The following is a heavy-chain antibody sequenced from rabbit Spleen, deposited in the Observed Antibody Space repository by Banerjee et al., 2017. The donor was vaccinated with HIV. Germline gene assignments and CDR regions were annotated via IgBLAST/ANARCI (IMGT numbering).Heavy chain of an antibody. CDR2: IEVGSSGFS. V-gene: IGHV1S45*01. D-gene: IGHD8-1*01. CDR3: ARDSGSSFSSYGMDL. J-gene: IGHJ6*01. CDR1: GVSFSFSSY. Sequence: QEQLEESGGGLVKLGASLTLTCTASGVSFSFSSYMCWVRQAPGKGLEWIACIEVGSSGFSYFATWAKGRFTISETSSTTVTLQVTRLTAADTATYFCARDSGSSFSSYGMDLWGQGTLVTVS.